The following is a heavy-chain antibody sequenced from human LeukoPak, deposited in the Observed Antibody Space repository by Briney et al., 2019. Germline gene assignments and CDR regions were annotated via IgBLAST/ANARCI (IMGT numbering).Heavy chain of an antibody. J-gene: IGHJ5*02. Sequence: GGSLRLSCATSGFTFSNYGMHWVRQAPGKGLEWVAVISFDGSNKFYSDSLKGRFTISRDNSKNTLHLQMESLRPDDTGVYYCAKATSGNEDVSEAGGGWFDPWGQGTLVTVSS. V-gene: IGHV3-30*18. CDR2: ISFDGSNK. D-gene: IGHD2-2*01. CDR3: AKATSGNEDVSEAGGGWFDP. CDR1: GFTFSNYG.